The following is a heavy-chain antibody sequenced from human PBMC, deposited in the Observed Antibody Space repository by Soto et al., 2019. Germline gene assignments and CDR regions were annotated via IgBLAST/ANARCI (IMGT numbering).Heavy chain of an antibody. CDR2: ISGSGGST. V-gene: IGHV3-23*01. CDR1: GFTFSSYA. D-gene: IGHD6-13*01. Sequence: GGSLRLSCAASGFTFSSYAMSWVRQAPGKGLEWVSAISGSGGSTYYADSVKGRFTISRDNSKNTLYLQMNSLRAEDMAVYYCAKDQGIAAAGKYFQHWGQGTLVTVSS. CDR3: AKDQGIAAAGKYFQH. J-gene: IGHJ1*01.